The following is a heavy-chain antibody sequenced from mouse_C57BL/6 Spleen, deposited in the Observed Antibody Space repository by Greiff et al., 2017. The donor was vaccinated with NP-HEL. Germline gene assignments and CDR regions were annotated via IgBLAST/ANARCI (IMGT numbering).Heavy chain of an antibody. CDR1: GYTFTSYW. D-gene: IGHD2-1*01. J-gene: IGHJ4*01. V-gene: IGHV1-74*01. CDR2: IHPSDSDT. CDR3: AIYYGNYNYAMDY. Sequence: QVHVKQPGAELVKPGASVKVSCKASGYTFTSYWMHWVKQRPGQGLEWIGRIHPSDSDTNYNQKFKGKATLTVDKSSSTAYMQLSSLTSEGSAVYYCAIYYGNYNYAMDYWGQGTSVTVSS.